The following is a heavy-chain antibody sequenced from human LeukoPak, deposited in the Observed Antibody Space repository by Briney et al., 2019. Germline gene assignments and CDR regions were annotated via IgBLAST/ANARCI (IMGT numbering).Heavy chain of an antibody. Sequence: KPGGSLRLSCAASGFTFSSYSMNWVRQAPGKGLEWVSSISSSSSYIYYADSVKGRFTISRDNAKNSLYLQMNSLRAEDTAVYYCARSAQMVAAYYMDVWGKGTTVTVSS. D-gene: IGHD2-15*01. J-gene: IGHJ6*03. CDR3: ARSAQMVAAYYMDV. CDR1: GFTFSSYS. V-gene: IGHV3-21*01. CDR2: ISSSSSYI.